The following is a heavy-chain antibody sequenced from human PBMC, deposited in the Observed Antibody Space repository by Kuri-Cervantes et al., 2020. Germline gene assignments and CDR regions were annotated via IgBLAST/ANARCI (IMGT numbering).Heavy chain of an antibody. J-gene: IGHJ4*02. CDR2: ISSSNSYI. CDR1: GFTFSTYS. D-gene: IGHD3-16*01. V-gene: IGHV3-21*01. CDR3: ARDPRHRWSLGAY. Sequence: LTCAASGFTFSTYSINWVRQAPGEGLEWVSSISSSNSYIYYADPVKGRFTISRDNAKNSLYLQMSSLRDEDPAVYYCARDPRHRWSLGAYWGQGALVTVSS.